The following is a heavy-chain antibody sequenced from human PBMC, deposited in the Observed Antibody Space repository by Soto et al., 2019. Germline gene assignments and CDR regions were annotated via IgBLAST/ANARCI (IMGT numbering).Heavy chain of an antibody. D-gene: IGHD3-16*01. CDR3: ARGFPFGGAPPYSCYMDV. V-gene: IGHV4-31*03. CDR1: GGSISSGGYY. CDR2: IYYSGST. Sequence: SETLSLTCTVSGGSISSGGYYWSWIRQHPGKGLEWIGYIYYSGSTYYNPSLKSRVTISVDTSKNQFSLKLSSVTAADTAVYYCARGFPFGGAPPYSCYMDVWGKGTTVTVSS. J-gene: IGHJ6*03.